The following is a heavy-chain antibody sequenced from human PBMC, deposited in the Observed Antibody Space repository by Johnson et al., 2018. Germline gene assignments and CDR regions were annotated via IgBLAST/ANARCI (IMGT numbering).Heavy chain of an antibody. J-gene: IGHJ6*03. CDR2: IRSKAYGGTT. CDR3: TSDGFSNYVIYYYMGV. Sequence: EVQLVESGGGLVQPGRSLRLSCTASGFTFGDYAMSWFRQAPGKGLEWVGFIRSKAYGGTTEYAASVKGRCTIARDESKSIAYRQMNSLKTEDTAVYYGTSDGFSNYVIYYYMGVWGKGTTVTVSS. D-gene: IGHD4-11*01. V-gene: IGHV3-49*03. CDR1: GFTFGDYA.